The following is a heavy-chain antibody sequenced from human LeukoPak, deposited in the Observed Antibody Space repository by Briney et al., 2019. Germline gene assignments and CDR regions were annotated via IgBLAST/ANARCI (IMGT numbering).Heavy chain of an antibody. Sequence: SETLSLTCTVSGGSISRGGYFWSWIRQHPGKGLEWIGYIDYSGSTFYNPSLKSRLTMSIDTSKNQFSLKLSSVTAADTAVYYCAADTSGYRIFNYWGQGTLVTVSS. V-gene: IGHV4-31*03. D-gene: IGHD3-22*01. CDR1: GGSISRGGYF. CDR3: AADTSGYRIFNY. J-gene: IGHJ4*02. CDR2: IDYSGST.